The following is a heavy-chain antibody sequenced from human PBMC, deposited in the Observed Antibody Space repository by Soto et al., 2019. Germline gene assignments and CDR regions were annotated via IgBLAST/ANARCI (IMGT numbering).Heavy chain of an antibody. CDR1: GFTFSGSA. D-gene: IGHD3-10*01. Sequence: PGGSLRLSCAASGFTFSGSAMHWVRQASGKGLEWVGRIRSKANSYATAYAASVKGWFTISSDDSKNTAYLQMNSLKTEDTAVYYCTRWDSGATLDYWGQGTLVTVSS. CDR3: TRWDSGATLDY. V-gene: IGHV3-73*01. J-gene: IGHJ4*02. CDR2: IRSKANSYAT.